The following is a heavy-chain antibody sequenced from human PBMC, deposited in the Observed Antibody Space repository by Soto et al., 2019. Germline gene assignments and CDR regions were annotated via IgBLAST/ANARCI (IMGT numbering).Heavy chain of an antibody. Sequence: ASVKVSCKASGYTFTSYAMHWVRQAPGQRLEWMGWINAGNGNTKYSQKFQGRVTITRDTSASTAYMELSSLRSEDTAGYYCARGLTELLSGDAFHIWGQGTMVTVSS. CDR2: INAGNGNT. V-gene: IGHV1-3*01. CDR3: ARGLTELLSGDAFHI. CDR1: GYTFTSYA. J-gene: IGHJ3*02. D-gene: IGHD1-26*01.